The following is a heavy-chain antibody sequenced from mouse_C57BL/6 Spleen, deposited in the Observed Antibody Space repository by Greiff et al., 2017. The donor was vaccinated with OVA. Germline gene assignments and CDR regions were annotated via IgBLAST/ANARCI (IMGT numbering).Heavy chain of an antibody. V-gene: IGHV14-1*01. CDR3: TTIGMVTTEFAY. CDR2: IDPEDGDT. J-gene: IGHJ3*01. D-gene: IGHD2-2*01. CDR1: GFNIKDYY. Sequence: EVQLQQSGAELVRPGASVKLSCTASGFNIKDYYMHWVKQRPEQGLEWIGRIDPEDGDTEYAPKFQGKATMTADTSSNTAYLQLSSLTSEDTAVYYCTTIGMVTTEFAYWGQGTLVTVSA.